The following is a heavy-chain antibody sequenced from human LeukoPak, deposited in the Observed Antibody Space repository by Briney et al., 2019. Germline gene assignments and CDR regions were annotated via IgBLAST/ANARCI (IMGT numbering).Heavy chain of an antibody. Sequence: GGSLRLSCAASGFTFSSYGMHWVRQAPGTGLEWVAFIRYDGSNKYYADSVKGRFTISRDNSKNTLYLQMNSLRAEDTAVYYCARQEVYCSSTSCYARGYSYGTFFDYWGQGTLVTVSS. J-gene: IGHJ4*02. CDR2: IRYDGSNK. CDR3: ARQEVYCSSTSCYARGYSYGTFFDY. D-gene: IGHD2-2*01. CDR1: GFTFSSYG. V-gene: IGHV3-30*02.